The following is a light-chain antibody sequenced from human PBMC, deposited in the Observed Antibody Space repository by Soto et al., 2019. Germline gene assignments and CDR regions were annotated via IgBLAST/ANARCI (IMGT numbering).Light chain of an antibody. Sequence: EIVMTHSPATLSVSPGEIATLSCRSIQSVSSNLAWYQQKPGQAPRLLIYGASTRATGIPARFSGSGSGTEFTITISSLQSEDYAVYYCHQYNNWSPWTFGQGTKVDIK. V-gene: IGKV3-15*01. CDR1: QSVSSN. CDR3: HQYNNWSPWT. CDR2: GAS. J-gene: IGKJ1*01.